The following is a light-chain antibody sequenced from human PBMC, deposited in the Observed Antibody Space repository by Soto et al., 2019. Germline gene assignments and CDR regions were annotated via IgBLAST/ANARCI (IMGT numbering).Light chain of an antibody. CDR1: RSISDW. V-gene: IGKV1-5*01. CDR2: DAS. Sequence: DIQMTQSPSTLSPSVGDRVTITCRASRSISDWVAWYQQKPGKAPKLLIFDASNLKSGVPSRFSGSGSGTEFTLTINSMQPDDVATYYCLQYDSHSWTFGQGTRVELK. CDR3: LQYDSHSWT. J-gene: IGKJ1*01.